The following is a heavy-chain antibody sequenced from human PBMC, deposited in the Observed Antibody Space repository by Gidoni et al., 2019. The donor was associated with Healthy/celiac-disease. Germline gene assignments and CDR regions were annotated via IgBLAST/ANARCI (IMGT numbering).Heavy chain of an antibody. J-gene: IGHJ4*02. Sequence: EVQLLESGGGSVKTGGSLRVGCAAAGCTFSSYAMSWVRQAPGKGLECVSAISGSGVSTYYADSVKGRFTISRDNSKNTLYLQMNSLGAEDTAVYYCAKYISEVTMIVDYWGQGTLVTVSS. CDR1: GCTFSSYA. V-gene: IGHV3-23*01. CDR2: ISGSGVST. D-gene: IGHD3-22*01. CDR3: AKYISEVTMIVDY.